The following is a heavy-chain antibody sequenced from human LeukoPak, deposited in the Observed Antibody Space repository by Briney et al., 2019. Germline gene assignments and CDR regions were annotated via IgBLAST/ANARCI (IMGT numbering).Heavy chain of an antibody. CDR2: IRYDGSNK. CDR1: GFTFSSYG. Sequence: GGSLRLSCAASGFTFSSYGMHWVRQAPGKGLEWVAFIRYDGSNKYYADSVKGRFTISRDNSKNTLYLQMYSLRAEDTAVYYCAKDLVATFPNWFDPWGQGTLVTVSS. V-gene: IGHV3-30*02. J-gene: IGHJ5*02. D-gene: IGHD5-12*01. CDR3: AKDLVATFPNWFDP.